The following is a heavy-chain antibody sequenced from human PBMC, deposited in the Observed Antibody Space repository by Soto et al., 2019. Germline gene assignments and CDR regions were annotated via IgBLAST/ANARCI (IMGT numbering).Heavy chain of an antibody. CDR3: ARAPTNTYYYYMDV. CDR1: GFTVSSTY. Sequence: PGGSLRLSCAASGFTVSSTYMSWVRQAPGKGLEWVSVIYSGGSTYYADSVKGRFTISRHNSKNTPYLQMNSLRAEDTAVYYCARAPTNTYYYYMDVWGKGTTVTVSS. V-gene: IGHV3-53*04. CDR2: IYSGGST. J-gene: IGHJ6*03.